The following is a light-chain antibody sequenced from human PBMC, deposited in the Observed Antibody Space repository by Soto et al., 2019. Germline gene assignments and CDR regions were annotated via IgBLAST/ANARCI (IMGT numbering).Light chain of an antibody. CDR3: SSYTNINTRACV. Sequence: QSVLTQPASVSGSPGQSITISCTGTSGDIGSYNRVSWYHQHPGKAPKLIIYEVTDRPSGVSNRFSGSKSGNTASLTISGLQAEDEAEYYCSSYTNINTRACVFGTGTQLTVL. V-gene: IGLV2-14*01. CDR1: SGDIGSYNR. J-gene: IGLJ7*01. CDR2: EVT.